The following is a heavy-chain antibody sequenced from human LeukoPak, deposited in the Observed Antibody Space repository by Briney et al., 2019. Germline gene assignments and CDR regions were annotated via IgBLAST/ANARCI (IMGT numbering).Heavy chain of an antibody. V-gene: IGHV4-4*07. CDR3: ARDIVYLIDEDYG. J-gene: IGHJ4*02. D-gene: IGHD4-17*01. CDR2: IHNSGSA. Sequence: SETLSLTCSVFGSSFNTYYWSWIRQPAGKGLEWIGRIHNSGSANYSPSLQSRVTISVDMSKKEFSLKLTSVTAADTAVYYCARDIVYLIDEDYGWGQGILVTVSS. CDR1: GSSFNTYY.